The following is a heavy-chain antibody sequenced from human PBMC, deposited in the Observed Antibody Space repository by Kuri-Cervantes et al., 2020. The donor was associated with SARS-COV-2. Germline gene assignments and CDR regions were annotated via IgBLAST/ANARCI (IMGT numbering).Heavy chain of an antibody. V-gene: IGHV2-70*11. Sequence: SGPTLVKPTQTLTLTCTFSGFSLNTSGMCVSWIRQPPGKALEWLARIDWDDDKYYSTSLKTRLTISKDTSKNQVVLTMTNMDPVDTATYYCARNSYYYDSSGYYYFDYWGQGTLVTVSS. J-gene: IGHJ4*02. D-gene: IGHD3-22*01. CDR1: GFSLNTSGMC. CDR2: IDWDDDK. CDR3: ARNSYYYDSSGYYYFDY.